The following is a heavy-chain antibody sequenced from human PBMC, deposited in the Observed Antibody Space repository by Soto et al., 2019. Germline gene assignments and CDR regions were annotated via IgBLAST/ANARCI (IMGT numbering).Heavy chain of an antibody. CDR2: IYYSGST. J-gene: IGHJ4*02. Sequence: ASGTLSLTCTVSGDSISGYYWSWIRQPPGKGLEWIGYIYYSGSTYYNPSLKSRVTISVDTSKNQFSLRLNSVTAADTAVYYCARGKTGAAAAPSDYWGQGTLVTVSS. D-gene: IGHD6-13*01. V-gene: IGHV4-59*01. CDR1: GDSISGYY. CDR3: ARGKTGAAAAPSDY.